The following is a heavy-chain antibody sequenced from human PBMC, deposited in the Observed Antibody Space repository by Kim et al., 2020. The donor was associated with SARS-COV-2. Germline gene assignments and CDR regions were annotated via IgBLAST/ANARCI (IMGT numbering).Heavy chain of an antibody. CDR2: IIPIFGTA. J-gene: IGHJ4*02. D-gene: IGHD6-13*01. CDR1: GGTFSSYA. CDR3: ARERRQYSSSWYPFDY. Sequence: SVKVSCKASGGTFSSYAISWVRQAPGQGLEWMGGIIPIFGTANYAQKFQGRVTITADESTSTAYMELSSLRSEDTAVYYCARERRQYSSSWYPFDYWGQGTLVTVSS. V-gene: IGHV1-69*13.